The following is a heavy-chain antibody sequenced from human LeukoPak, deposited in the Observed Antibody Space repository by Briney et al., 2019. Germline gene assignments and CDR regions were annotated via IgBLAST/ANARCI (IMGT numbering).Heavy chain of an antibody. CDR1: GGSTSSGSYY. CDR2: IYTSGST. CDR3: ARGGRGSYFN. Sequence: SETLSLTCTVSGGSTSSGSYYWSWIRQPAGKGLEWIGRIYTSGSTNYNPSLKSRVTISVDTSKNQFSLKLSSVTAADTAVYYCARGGRGSYFNWGQGTLVTVSS. J-gene: IGHJ4*02. V-gene: IGHV4-61*02. D-gene: IGHD1-26*01.